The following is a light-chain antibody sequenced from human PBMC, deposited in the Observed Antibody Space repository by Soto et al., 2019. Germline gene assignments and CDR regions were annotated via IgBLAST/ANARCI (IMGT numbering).Light chain of an antibody. CDR1: QDIRDF. CDR3: LQHNSYPWT. J-gene: IGKJ1*01. Sequence: DIQMTQSPSSLSASIGDRVTITCQASQDIRDFVNWYQKKPGKAPKLLIYDASTLETGVPSRFSGGGSGTEFTLTISSLQPEDFATYYCLQHNSYPWTFGQGTKVDIK. CDR2: DAS. V-gene: IGKV1-33*01.